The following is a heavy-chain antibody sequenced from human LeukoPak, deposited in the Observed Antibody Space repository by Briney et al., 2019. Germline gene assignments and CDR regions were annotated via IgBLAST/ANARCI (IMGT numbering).Heavy chain of an antibody. CDR3: ARYSVVVVPAAITSNYYYYYYMDV. CDR2: IYYSGST. D-gene: IGHD2-2*02. Sequence: PSETLSLTCTVSGGSISSGDYYWSWIRQPPGTGLEWLGYIYYSGSTYYNPSLKSRVTISVDTSKNQFSLKLSSVTAADTAVYYCARYSVVVVPAAITSNYYYYYYMDVWGKGTTVTVSS. V-gene: IGHV4-30-4*08. CDR1: GGSISSGDYY. J-gene: IGHJ6*03.